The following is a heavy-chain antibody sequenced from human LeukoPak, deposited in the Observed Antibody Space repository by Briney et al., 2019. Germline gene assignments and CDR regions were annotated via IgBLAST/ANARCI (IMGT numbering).Heavy chain of an antibody. CDR1: GFTFSNAW. J-gene: IGHJ4*02. V-gene: IGHV3-15*01. D-gene: IGHD3-22*01. Sequence: GGSLRLSCAASGFTFSNAWMSWVRQAPGKGLEWVGRIKSKTDGGTTDYAAPVKGRFTISRDDSKNTLYLQMNSLKTEDTAVYYCTTDFFTMIVEDQAGYWGQGTLVTVSS. CDR3: TTDFFTMIVEDQAGY. CDR2: IKSKTDGGTT.